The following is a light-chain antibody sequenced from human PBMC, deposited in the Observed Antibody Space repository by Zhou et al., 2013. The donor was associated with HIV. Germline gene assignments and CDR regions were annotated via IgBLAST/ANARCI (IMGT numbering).Light chain of an antibody. J-gene: IGKJ4*01. CDR3: QQYNSYPS. CDR2: GAS. Sequence: DIQMTQSPSSLSASVGDRVTITCRASQTISSYLNWYQHKVGKAPKLLIYGASSLQSGVPSRFSGSGSGTDFTLTISSLRPEDLATYYCQQYNSYPSFGGGTKVEIK. CDR1: QTISSY. V-gene: IGKV1-39*01.